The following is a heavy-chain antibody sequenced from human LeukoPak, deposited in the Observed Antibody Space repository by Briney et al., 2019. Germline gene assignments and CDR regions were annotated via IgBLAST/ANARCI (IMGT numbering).Heavy chain of an antibody. CDR1: GYTFTSYY. J-gene: IGHJ3*01. Sequence: GASVKVSCKASGYTFTSYYMHWARQAPGQGLEWMGWISAYNGNTNYAQKLQGRVTMTTDTSTSTAYMELRSLRSDDTAVYYCARGGKYYDSSGYYYDYWGQGTMVTVSS. V-gene: IGHV1-18*04. CDR2: ISAYNGNT. CDR3: ARGGKYYDSSGYYYDY. D-gene: IGHD3-22*01.